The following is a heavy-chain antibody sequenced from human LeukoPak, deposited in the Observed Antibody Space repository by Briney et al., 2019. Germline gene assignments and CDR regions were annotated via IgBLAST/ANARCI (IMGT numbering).Heavy chain of an antibody. CDR2: ISSSSSYI. V-gene: IGHV3-21*01. D-gene: IGHD5-18*01. J-gene: IGHJ4*02. Sequence: GGSLRLSCAASGFTFSSYSMNWVRQAPGKGLEWVSSISSSSSYIYYADSVKGRFTISRDNAKNSLYLQMNSLRAEDTAVYYCARGTLWLPIDYWGQGTLVTVSS. CDR1: GFTFSSYS. CDR3: ARGTLWLPIDY.